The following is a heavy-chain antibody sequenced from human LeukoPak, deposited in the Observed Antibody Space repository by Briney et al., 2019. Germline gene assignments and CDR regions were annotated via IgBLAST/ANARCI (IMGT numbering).Heavy chain of an antibody. CDR1: GFTFSSYG. CDR2: ISYDGSNK. D-gene: IGHD2-15*01. CDR3: AKGGARDP. J-gene: IGHJ5*02. Sequence: GGSLRLSCAASGFTFSSYGMHWVRQAPGKGLEWVAVISYDGSNKYYADSVKGRFTISRDNSKNTLYLQMNSLRAEDTAVYYCAKGGARDPWGQGTLVTVSS. V-gene: IGHV3-30*18.